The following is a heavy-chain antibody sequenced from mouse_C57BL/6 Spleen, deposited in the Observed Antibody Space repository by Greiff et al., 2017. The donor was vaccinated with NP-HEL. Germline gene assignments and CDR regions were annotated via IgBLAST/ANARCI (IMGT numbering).Heavy chain of an antibody. CDR2: IRNKANGYTT. D-gene: IGHD4-1*01. CDR3: ARSLTGTRYFDV. CDR1: GFTFTAYY. Sequence: EASGFTFTAYYMSWVRQPPGKALEWLGFIRNKANGYTTEYSASVKGRFTISRDNSQSILYLQMNALRAEDSATYYCARSLTGTRYFDVWGTGTTVTVSS. V-gene: IGHV7-3*01. J-gene: IGHJ1*03.